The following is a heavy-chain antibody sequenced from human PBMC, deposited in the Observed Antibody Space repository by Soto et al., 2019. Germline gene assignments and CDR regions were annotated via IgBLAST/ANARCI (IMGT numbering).Heavy chain of an antibody. CDR1: GFTFSSYG. D-gene: IGHD4-17*01. CDR3: AKPSDDYGDAGFDY. CDR2: ISYDGSNK. V-gene: IGHV3-30*18. J-gene: IGHJ4*02. Sequence: QVQLVESGGGVVQPGRSLRLSCAGSGFTFSSYGMHWVRQAPGKVLEWVAVISYDGSNKYYADSVKGRFTISRDNSKNTLYLQMNRLRAEDTAVYYCAKPSDDYGDAGFDYWGQGTLVTVSS.